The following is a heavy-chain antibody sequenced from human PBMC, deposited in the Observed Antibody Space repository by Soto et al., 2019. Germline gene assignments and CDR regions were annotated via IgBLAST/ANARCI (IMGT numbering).Heavy chain of an antibody. V-gene: IGHV3-13*01. D-gene: IGHD3-10*01. CDR3: ARWGGGGPDY. Sequence: EVQLVESGGGLVQPGGSLRLSCAASGFTFSSYDMHWVRQATGKGLEWVSAIGTAGDTYYPGSVKGRFTISRENAKNSLYLQRNSRGAEDAAVYYCARWGGGGPDYWGQGTLVTVSS. CDR2: IGTAGDT. CDR1: GFTFSSYD. J-gene: IGHJ4*02.